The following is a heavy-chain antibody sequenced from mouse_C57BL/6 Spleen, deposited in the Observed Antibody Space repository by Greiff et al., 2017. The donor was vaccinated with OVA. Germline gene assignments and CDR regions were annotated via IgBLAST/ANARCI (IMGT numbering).Heavy chain of an antibody. CDR1: GYTFTSYW. V-gene: IGHV1-52*01. CDR3: ARFDYGSSYVDAMDY. CDR2: IDPSDSET. Sequence: VKLQQPGAELVRPGSSVKLSCKASGYTFTSYWMHWVKQRPIQGLEWIGNIDPSDSETHYNQKFKDKATLTVDKSSSTAYMQLSSLTSEDSAVYYCARFDYGSSYVDAMDYWGQGTSVTVSS. J-gene: IGHJ4*01. D-gene: IGHD1-1*01.